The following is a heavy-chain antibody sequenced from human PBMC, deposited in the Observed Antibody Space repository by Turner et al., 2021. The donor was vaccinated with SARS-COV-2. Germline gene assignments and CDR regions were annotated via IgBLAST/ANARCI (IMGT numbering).Heavy chain of an antibody. CDR3: AKDFISRTAMVTGPFDY. CDR2: ISGSGGST. D-gene: IGHD5-18*01. V-gene: IGHV3-23*01. J-gene: IGHJ4*02. Sequence: EVQLLESGGGLVQPGGSLRLSCAASGFTFSSYAMSWVRQAPGKGLEWVSDISGSGGSTYYADSVKGRFTGSRDNSKNTLYLQMNSLRAEDTAVYYCAKDFISRTAMVTGPFDYWGQGTLVTVSS. CDR1: GFTFSSYA.